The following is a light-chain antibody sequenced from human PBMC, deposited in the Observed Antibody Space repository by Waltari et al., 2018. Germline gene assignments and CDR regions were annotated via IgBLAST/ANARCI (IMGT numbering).Light chain of an antibody. CDR3: QQSYSTPRT. CDR2: AAS. Sequence: DIQMTQSPSSLSTSVGDRVTITCRASQSISSYLNWYQQKPGKAPKLLIYAASSLQSGVPSRFRGSGSGTDFTLTISSLQREDFVTYYCQQSYSTPRTFGQGTRLEIK. V-gene: IGKV1-39*01. J-gene: IGKJ2*01. CDR1: QSISSY.